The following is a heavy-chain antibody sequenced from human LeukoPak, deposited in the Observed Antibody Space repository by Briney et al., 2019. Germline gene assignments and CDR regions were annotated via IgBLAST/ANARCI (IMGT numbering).Heavy chain of an antibody. CDR1: GFTFVTYA. J-gene: IGHJ6*02. V-gene: IGHV3-23*01. CDR2: ISYSGSVT. D-gene: IGHD2-2*01. Sequence: GGSLRLSCAASGFTFVTYAMSWVRQVPGKGLEWVSTISYSGSVTNYPDSVQGRFTISRDNSKNTLYLQMNSLRAEDTAVYYCAKALGSTIYHGLDVWGRGTTVTVSS. CDR3: AKALGSTIYHGLDV.